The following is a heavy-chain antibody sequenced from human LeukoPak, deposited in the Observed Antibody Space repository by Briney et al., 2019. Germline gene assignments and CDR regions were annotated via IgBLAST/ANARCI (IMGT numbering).Heavy chain of an antibody. V-gene: IGHV3-30*02. D-gene: IGHD5-18*01. Sequence: PGGSLRLSCAASGFTFSSYGMHWVRQAPGKGLEWVAFIRYDGSNKYYADSVKGRFTISRDNSKNTLYLQMNSLRAEDTAVYYCAKDRGSGGYSYGYFDYWGQGTLVTVSS. CDR2: IRYDGSNK. CDR1: GFTFSSYG. CDR3: AKDRGSGGYSYGYFDY. J-gene: IGHJ4*02.